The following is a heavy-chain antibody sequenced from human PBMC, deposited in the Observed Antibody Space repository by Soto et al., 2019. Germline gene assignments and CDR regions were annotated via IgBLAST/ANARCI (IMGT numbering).Heavy chain of an antibody. D-gene: IGHD3-3*01. J-gene: IGHJ6*02. CDR2: ITGSGGST. CDR3: AKVAIFEVVYADGLDV. V-gene: IGHV3-23*01. Sequence: EAQLLESGGGLVQPGGSLRLSCAASGFTFSNYAMSWVRQAPGKGLEWVSAITGSGGSTYYADSVKGRFTISRDNSKNTLYLQMSSLRAEDTAVYYCAKVAIFEVVYADGLDVWGQGTTVTVSS. CDR1: GFTFSNYA.